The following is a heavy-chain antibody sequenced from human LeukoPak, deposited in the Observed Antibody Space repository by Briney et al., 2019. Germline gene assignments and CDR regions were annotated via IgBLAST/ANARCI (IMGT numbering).Heavy chain of an antibody. V-gene: IGHV4-34*01. J-gene: IGHJ3*02. CDR3: AREYYYDSSDFNSHDAFDI. Sequence: SETLSLTCAVYGGSFSDYYWSWIRQPPEKGLEWLGEINHSGSTNYNSSLKSRVTISVDTSKNQFSLRLTSVTAADTAVYYCAREYYYDSSDFNSHDAFDIWGQGTMVAVSS. CDR1: GGSFSDYY. CDR2: INHSGST. D-gene: IGHD3-22*01.